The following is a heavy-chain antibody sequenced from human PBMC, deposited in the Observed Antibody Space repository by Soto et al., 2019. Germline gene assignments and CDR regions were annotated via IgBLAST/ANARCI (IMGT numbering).Heavy chain of an antibody. J-gene: IGHJ5*02. CDR3: ARHSCCLSGLWFHP. V-gene: IGHV4-59*01. D-gene: IGHD6-19*01. Sequence: SETLSLTCSVSDGSISSCCGRWIRQPPRKGLECIGYTSPPGTTHHTPPLKKRVTIPVDTSKNQFPLNLSSVPPAHPAVYFCARHSCCLSGLWFHPWGQVPLVTVSP. CDR1: DGSISSCC. CDR2: TSPPGTT.